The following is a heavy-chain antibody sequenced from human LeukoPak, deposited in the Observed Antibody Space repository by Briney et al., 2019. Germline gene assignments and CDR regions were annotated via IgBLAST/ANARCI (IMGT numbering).Heavy chain of an antibody. D-gene: IGHD1-14*01. CDR2: IYINGSP. Sequence: PGESLRLSCAVSGFTVNEKHMTWVRQAPGKGLEWVSLIYINGSPYYADSVKGRFAISRDNSKNTVYLQMNSLRGEDTAVYYCATSISDGTYYFDHWGQGTLVTVSS. CDR3: ATSISDGTYYFDH. V-gene: IGHV3-66*01. J-gene: IGHJ4*02. CDR1: GFTVNEKH.